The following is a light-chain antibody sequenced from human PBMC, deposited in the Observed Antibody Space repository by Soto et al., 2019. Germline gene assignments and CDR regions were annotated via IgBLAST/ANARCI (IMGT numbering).Light chain of an antibody. J-gene: IGLJ3*02. V-gene: IGLV1-40*01. CDR1: SSNIGAGYN. CDR2: GNS. Sequence: QSVLTQPPSMSGAPGQRVTISCTGSSSNIGAGYNVHWYQQLPGTAPKLLIYGNSNRPSGVPDRFSGSKSGTSASLAITGLQAEYEADYYCQSYDNSLSGWVFAGGTKVTVL. CDR3: QSYDNSLSGWV.